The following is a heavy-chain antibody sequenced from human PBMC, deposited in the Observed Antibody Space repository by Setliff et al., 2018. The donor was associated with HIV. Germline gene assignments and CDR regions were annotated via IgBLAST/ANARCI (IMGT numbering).Heavy chain of an antibody. V-gene: IGHV6-1*01. Sequence: PSQTLSLTCAISGDSVSSNSAAWNWIRQSPSRGLEWLGRTYYKSKWYNDYAVSVKSRITINPDTSKNQFSLQLSSVTPEDTAVYYCASGAVAAMGHYYYYYMDVWGKGTTVTVSS. CDR3: ASGAVAAMGHYYYYYMDV. D-gene: IGHD6-19*01. CDR2: TYYKSKWYN. J-gene: IGHJ6*03. CDR1: GDSVSSNSAA.